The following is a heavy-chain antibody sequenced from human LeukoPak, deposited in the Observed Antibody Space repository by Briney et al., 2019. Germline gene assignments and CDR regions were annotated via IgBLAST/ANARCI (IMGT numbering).Heavy chain of an antibody. CDR1: GGTFSSYA. CDR2: IIPISGGT. D-gene: IGHD7-27*01. Sequence: ASVKVSCKASGGTFSSYAISWVRQAPGQGLEWMGRIIPISGGTNYAQKFQGRVTMTRDTSISTAYMELSRLRSDDTAVYYCARAIIGEPFDYWGQGTLVTVSS. CDR3: ARAIIGEPFDY. J-gene: IGHJ4*02. V-gene: IGHV1-2*02.